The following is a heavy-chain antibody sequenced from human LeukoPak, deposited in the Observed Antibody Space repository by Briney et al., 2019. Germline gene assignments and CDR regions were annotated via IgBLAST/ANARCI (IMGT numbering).Heavy chain of an antibody. J-gene: IGHJ4*02. CDR1: GGSISSSSYY. V-gene: IGHV4-39*01. CDR3: ARLSPAGTDY. Sequence: SETLSLTCTVSGGSISSSSYYLGWIRQPPGKGLEWIGSIYYSGSTYYNPSLKSRVTISVDTSKNQFSLKLSSVTAADTAVYYCARLSPAGTDYWGQGTLVTVSS. D-gene: IGHD6-13*01. CDR2: IYYSGST.